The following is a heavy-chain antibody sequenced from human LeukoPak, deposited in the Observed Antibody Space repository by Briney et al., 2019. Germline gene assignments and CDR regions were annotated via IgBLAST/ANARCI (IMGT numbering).Heavy chain of an antibody. CDR2: INPDGTEK. D-gene: IGHD6-19*01. CDR1: GFTFSIYW. V-gene: IGHV3-7*03. CDR3: VRDDRGIAVGTRDH. Sequence: GGSLRLSCAASGFTFSIYWMIGVRQAPGKGLEWVATINPDGTEKRYVDSVKGRFTISRDNGKNSLYLQMNSLRAEDTAVYYCVRDDRGIAVGTRDHGAQGTLVTVSS. J-gene: IGHJ4*02.